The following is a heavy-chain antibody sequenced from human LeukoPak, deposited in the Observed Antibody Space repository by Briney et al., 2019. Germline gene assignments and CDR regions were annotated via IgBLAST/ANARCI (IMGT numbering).Heavy chain of an antibody. CDR1: GGTFSSYA. J-gene: IGHJ4*02. Sequence: SVKVSCKASGGTFSSYAISWVRQAPGQGLEWMGGIIPIFGTANYAQKFQGRVTITTDESTSTAYMELSSLRSEDTAVHYCATVALLRGSSGYYYYSDYWGQGTLVTVSS. D-gene: IGHD3-22*01. CDR3: ATVALLRGSSGYYYYSDY. CDR2: IIPIFGTA. V-gene: IGHV1-69*05.